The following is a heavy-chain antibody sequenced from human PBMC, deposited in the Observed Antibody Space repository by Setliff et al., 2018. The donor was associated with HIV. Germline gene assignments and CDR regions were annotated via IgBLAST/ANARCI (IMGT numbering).Heavy chain of an antibody. CDR2: IYSGGST. Sequence: GESLRLSCAASGIAVSSNYMSWVRQAPGKGLEWVSVIYSGGSTYYADSVRGRFTISRDNSKNTVYLQVNSLRAEDTAVYYCARWAPPNHYFYYYMDVWGKGTTVTVSS. CDR3: ARWAPPNHYFYYYMDV. CDR1: GIAVSSNY. J-gene: IGHJ6*03. V-gene: IGHV3-53*01.